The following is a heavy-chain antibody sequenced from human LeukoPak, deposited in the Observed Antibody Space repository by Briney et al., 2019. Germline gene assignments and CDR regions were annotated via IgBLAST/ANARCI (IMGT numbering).Heavy chain of an antibody. V-gene: IGHV3-23*01. CDR3: AREDVGAAPDY. CDR2: DSIYGGGP. Sequence: GGSLRLSCAASGFTLSSYGMSWIRQVPGKGLEWVSADSIYGGGPYYADFVKGRFTMSRDNYEKTLYLQMDSLRAEDTAVYYCAREDVGAAPDYWGQGTLVTVSP. J-gene: IGHJ4*02. CDR1: GFTLSSYG. D-gene: IGHD1-26*01.